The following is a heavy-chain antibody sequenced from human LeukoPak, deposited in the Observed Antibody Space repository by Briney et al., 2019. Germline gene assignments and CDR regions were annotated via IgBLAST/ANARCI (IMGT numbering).Heavy chain of an antibody. CDR1: GFAFNTQA. V-gene: IGHV3-30*07. D-gene: IGHD3-10*01. Sequence: GGSLRLSCLASGFAFNTQAMHWVRQAPGKGLEWLAVMSLDGSSIYYADSVKGRFTISRDNSKNTLYLQMNSLRAEDTAVYYCAKWWFGEPDYWGPGTLLTVSS. J-gene: IGHJ4*02. CDR3: AKWWFGEPDY. CDR2: MSLDGSSI.